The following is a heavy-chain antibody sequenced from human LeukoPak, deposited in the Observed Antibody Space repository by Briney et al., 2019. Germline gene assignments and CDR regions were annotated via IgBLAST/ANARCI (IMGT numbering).Heavy chain of an antibody. V-gene: IGHV1-24*01. D-gene: IGHD2-21*01. CDR1: GYTLTELS. CDR3: ARGGEVPYYYGMDV. CDR2: FDPEDGET. J-gene: IGHJ6*02. Sequence: ASVKVSCKVSGYTLTELSMHWVRQAPGKGLEWMGGFDPEDGETIYAQKFQGRVTMTEDTSTDTAYMELSSLRSEDTAVYYCARGGEVPYYYGMDVWGQGTTVTVSS.